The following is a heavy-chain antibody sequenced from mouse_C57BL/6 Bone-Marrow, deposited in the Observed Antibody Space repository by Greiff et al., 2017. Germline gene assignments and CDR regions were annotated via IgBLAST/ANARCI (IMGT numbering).Heavy chain of an antibody. CDR2: IDPSDSYT. D-gene: IGHD2-1*01. V-gene: IGHV1-59*01. J-gene: IGHJ3*01. CDR1: GYTFTSYW. Sequence: QVQLQQPGAELVRPGTSVKLSCKASGYTFTSYWMHWVKQRPGQGLEWIGVIDPSDSYTNYNQKFKGKATLTVTPSSSTAYMQLSSRTSEDSAVYYCARRGNPSGFAYWGQGTLVTVSA. CDR3: ARRGNPSGFAY.